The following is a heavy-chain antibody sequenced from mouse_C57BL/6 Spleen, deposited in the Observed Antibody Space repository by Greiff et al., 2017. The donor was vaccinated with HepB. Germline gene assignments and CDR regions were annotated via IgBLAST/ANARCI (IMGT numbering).Heavy chain of an antibody. D-gene: IGHD2-4*01. V-gene: IGHV5-4*01. CDR3: ARDLLYDYGEDYAMDY. CDR2: ISDGGSYT. CDR1: RFTFSSYA. J-gene: IGHJ4*01. Sequence: EVMLVESGGGLVKPGGSLKLSCAASRFTFSSYAMSWVRQTPEKRLEWVATISDGGSYTYYPDNVKGRFTISRDNAKNNLYLQMSHLKSEDTAMYYCARDLLYDYGEDYAMDYWGQGTSVTVSS.